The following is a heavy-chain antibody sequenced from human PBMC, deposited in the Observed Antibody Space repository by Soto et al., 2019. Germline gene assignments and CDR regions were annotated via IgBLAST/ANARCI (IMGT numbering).Heavy chain of an antibody. V-gene: IGHV3-66*01. D-gene: IGHD1-1*01. Sequence: EVQLVESGGGLVQPGGSLRLSCAASGFTVSNNYMRWVRQAPGKGLEWVSLIYGGGATYYADSVKGRTANPRDNTKNTLYLQMDSLGAEDTDVYYCAKDGTYNWVGGQGVLVTVPS. CDR2: IYGGGAT. J-gene: IGHJ4*02. CDR3: AKDGTYNWV. CDR1: GFTVSNNY.